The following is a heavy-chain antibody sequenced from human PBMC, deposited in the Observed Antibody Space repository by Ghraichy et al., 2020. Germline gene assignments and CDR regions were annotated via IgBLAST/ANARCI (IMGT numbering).Heavy chain of an antibody. V-gene: IGHV3-7*01. Sequence: GALRLSCAASGFSISQYWMTWVRQAPGEGLVWVANINQDGSTIYYLDSVKGRFTISTDNAKNSLYLEMNSLRAEDTAVYYCVRAIGGSASYWGQGTRVSVSS. CDR1: GFSISQYW. D-gene: IGHD3-16*01. CDR3: VRAIGGSASY. J-gene: IGHJ4*02. CDR2: INQDGSTI.